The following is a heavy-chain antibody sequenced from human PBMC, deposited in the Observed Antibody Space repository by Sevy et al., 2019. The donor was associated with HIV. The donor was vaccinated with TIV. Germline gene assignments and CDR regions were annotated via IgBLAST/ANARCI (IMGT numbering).Heavy chain of an antibody. CDR1: GYTFSNHY. D-gene: IGHD6-19*01. Sequence: GASLKVSCKTFGYTFSNHYIHWVRQAPGHGLEWMGVINPSGGSTNYAHRFQGRVTMTRDPSTSTFYMDLSSLRSEDTAVYYCARDRYASGDFDYWGQGTLVTVSS. J-gene: IGHJ4*02. V-gene: IGHV1-46*01. CDR3: ARDRYASGDFDY. CDR2: INPSGGST.